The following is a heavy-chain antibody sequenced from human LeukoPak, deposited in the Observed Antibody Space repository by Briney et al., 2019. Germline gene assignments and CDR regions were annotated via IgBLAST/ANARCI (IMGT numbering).Heavy chain of an antibody. CDR2: IYYSGST. CDR3: ARQFRGGSSRAFGY. D-gene: IGHD1-26*01. CDR1: GGSISSSSYY. J-gene: IGHJ4*02. V-gene: IGHV4-39*01. Sequence: KSSETLSLTCTVSGGSISSSSYYWGWIRQPPGKGLEWIGSIYYSGSTDYNPSLKSRVTISVDTSKNQFSLKLSSVTAADTALYYCARQFRGGSSRAFGYWGQGTLVTVSS.